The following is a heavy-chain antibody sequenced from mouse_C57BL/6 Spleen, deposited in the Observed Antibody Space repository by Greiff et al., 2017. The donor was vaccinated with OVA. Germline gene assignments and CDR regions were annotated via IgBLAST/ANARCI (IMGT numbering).Heavy chain of an antibody. CDR2: INYDGSST. Sequence: EVQLVESEGGLVQPGSSMKLSCTASGFTFSDYYMAWVRQVPEKGLEWVANINYDGSSTYYLDSLKSRFIISRDNAKNILYLQMSSLKSEDTATYYCARADGSPSWFAYWGQGTLVTVSA. CDR1: GFTFSDYY. V-gene: IGHV5-16*01. CDR3: ARADGSPSWFAY. D-gene: IGHD1-1*01. J-gene: IGHJ3*01.